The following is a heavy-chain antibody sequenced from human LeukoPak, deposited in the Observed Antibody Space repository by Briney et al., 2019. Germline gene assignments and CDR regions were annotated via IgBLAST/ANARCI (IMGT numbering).Heavy chain of an antibody. CDR1: GGSISSYY. CDR2: IYYSGST. D-gene: IGHD6-19*01. CDR3: ARTIAVAGTWVKYFDY. Sequence: SETLSLTCTVSGGSISSYYWSWIRQPPGKGLEWIGYIYYSGSTNYSPSLKSRVTILVDTSKNQFSLKLSSVTAADTAVYYCARTIAVAGTWVKYFDYWGQGTLVTVSS. V-gene: IGHV4-59*01. J-gene: IGHJ4*02.